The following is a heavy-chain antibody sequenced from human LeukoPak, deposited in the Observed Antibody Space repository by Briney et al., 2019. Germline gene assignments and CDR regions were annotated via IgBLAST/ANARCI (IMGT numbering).Heavy chain of an antibody. D-gene: IGHD6-19*01. CDR2: MNPNSGNT. V-gene: IGHV1-8*02. J-gene: IGHJ4*02. Sequence: GASVKVSCKASGYTFTSYYMHWVRQATGQGLEWMGWMNPNSGNTGYAQKFQGRVTMTRNTSISTAYMELSSLRSEDTAVYYCARDGFGGWYRGNFDYWGQGTLVTVSS. CDR3: ARDGFGGWYRGNFDY. CDR1: GYTFTSYY.